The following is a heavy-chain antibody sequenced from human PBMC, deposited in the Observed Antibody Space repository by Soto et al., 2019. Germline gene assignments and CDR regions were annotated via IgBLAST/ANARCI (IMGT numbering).Heavy chain of an antibody. Sequence: QVQLVESGGGVVQPGRSLRLSCAASGFTFSSYGMHWVRQAPGKGLEWVAVIWYDGSNKYYADSVKGRFTISRDNSKNTLYLQMNCLRAEDTAVYYCARDMTFGGVIVPSAFDIWGQGTMVTVSS. CDR1: GFTFSSYG. D-gene: IGHD3-16*02. J-gene: IGHJ3*02. CDR3: ARDMTFGGVIVPSAFDI. CDR2: IWYDGSNK. V-gene: IGHV3-33*01.